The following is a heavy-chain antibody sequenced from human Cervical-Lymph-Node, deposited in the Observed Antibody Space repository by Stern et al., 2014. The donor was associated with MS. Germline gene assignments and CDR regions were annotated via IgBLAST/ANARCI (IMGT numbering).Heavy chain of an antibody. J-gene: IGHJ4*02. Sequence: VQLEESGGGVVQPGASLRLSCAASGFTFNAYGMHWVRQAPGKGLEWVAVIWFDGTTKYYADSVKGRFTISRDKSKNTLYLQLNSLRAEDTAVFYCARGLYSFDYWGRGTLVTVSS. CDR3: ARGLYSFDY. CDR2: IWFDGTTK. V-gene: IGHV3-33*01. CDR1: GFTFNAYG.